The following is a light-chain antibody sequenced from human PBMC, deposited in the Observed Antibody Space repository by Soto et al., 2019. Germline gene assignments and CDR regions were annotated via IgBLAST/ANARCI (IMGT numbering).Light chain of an antibody. J-gene: IGKJ1*01. CDR3: QQYNNWRTWT. CDR1: LTMNNN. Sequence: EIVMTQSPATLSVSPGESVTLSCRASLTMNNNIAWYQHKPGQAPRLLIFGASSRATGVPGRFSGSGFGTEFTLSISSLQSEDFAVYYCQQYNNWRTWTFGQGTKVEI. V-gene: IGKV3-15*01. CDR2: GAS.